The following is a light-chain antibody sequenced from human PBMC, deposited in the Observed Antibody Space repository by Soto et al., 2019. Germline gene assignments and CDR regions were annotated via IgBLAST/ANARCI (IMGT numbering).Light chain of an antibody. Sequence: QSALTQPPSASGSPGQSVTISCTGTSNDVGGYNYVSWYQQHPGKAPKLLIYEDRNPPSGVPDRLSGSKSGNTASLPVSGLHAEDEADDYCSSYAVSDIIGVFGTGTKLTVL. CDR1: SNDVGGYNY. V-gene: IGLV2-8*01. J-gene: IGLJ1*01. CDR2: EDR. CDR3: SSYAVSDIIGV.